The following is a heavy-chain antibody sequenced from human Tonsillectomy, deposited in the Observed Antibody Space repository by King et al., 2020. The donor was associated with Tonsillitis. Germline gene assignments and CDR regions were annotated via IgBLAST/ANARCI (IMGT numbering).Heavy chain of an antibody. Sequence: VQXVESGGGXXQXGRSLRLSCAASGFTFSSYGMHWVRXAPGKGLEWXTXXXXDGXXKSHEDSVKGRXTISRXNXKNTVFLQMNXLRAEDTAVYYCATACDGGDCYSNYWGQGTLVTVSS. D-gene: IGHD2-21*02. CDR2: XXXDGXXK. J-gene: IGHJ4*02. CDR1: GFTFSSYG. V-gene: IGHV3-30*03. CDR3: ATACDGGDCYSNY.